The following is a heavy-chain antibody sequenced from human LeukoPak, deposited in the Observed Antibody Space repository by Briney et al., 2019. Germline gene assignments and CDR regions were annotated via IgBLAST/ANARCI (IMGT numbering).Heavy chain of an antibody. D-gene: IGHD3-22*01. Sequence: GRSLRLSCAASGFTFYHYTMHWVRQAPGKGLEWVSGISWNSGSIGYADSVKGRFTISRDNAKNSLYLQMNSLRTEDMALYYCAKDARPYDSSAYCTSWGQGTLVTVSS. CDR1: GFTFYHYT. J-gene: IGHJ4*02. V-gene: IGHV3-9*03. CDR3: AKDARPYDSSAYCTS. CDR2: ISWNSGSI.